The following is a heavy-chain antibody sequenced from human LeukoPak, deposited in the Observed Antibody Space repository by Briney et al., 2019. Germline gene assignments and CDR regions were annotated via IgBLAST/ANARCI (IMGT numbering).Heavy chain of an antibody. D-gene: IGHD6-19*01. J-gene: IGHJ4*02. V-gene: IGHV3-7*01. Sequence: GGSLRLSCAASGFTFSSYAMSWVRQAPGKGLEWVANIKQDGSEKYYVDSVKGRFTISRDNAKNSLYLQMNSLRAEDTAVYYCARDYKKQWLVRGGFDYWGQGTLVTVSS. CDR3: ARDYKKQWLVRGGFDY. CDR2: IKQDGSEK. CDR1: GFTFSSYA.